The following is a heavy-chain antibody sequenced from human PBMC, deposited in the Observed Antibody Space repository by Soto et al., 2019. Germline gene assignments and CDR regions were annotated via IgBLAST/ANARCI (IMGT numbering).Heavy chain of an antibody. CDR3: ARGHYSSGGGYFDY. CDR1: GFTFSSYE. Sequence: PGGSLRLSCAASGFTFSSYEMNWVRQAPGKGLEWVSYISSSGSTIYYADSVKGRFTISRDNAKNSLYLQMNSLRAEDTAVYYCARGHYSSGGGYFDYWGQETLVTVSS. V-gene: IGHV3-48*03. J-gene: IGHJ4*02. D-gene: IGHD6-19*01. CDR2: ISSSGSTI.